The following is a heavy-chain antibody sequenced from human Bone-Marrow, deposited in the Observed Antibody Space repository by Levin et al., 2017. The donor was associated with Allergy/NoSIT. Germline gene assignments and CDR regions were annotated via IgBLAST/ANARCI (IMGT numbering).Heavy chain of an antibody. J-gene: IGHJ4*02. CDR1: GYSFTTYW. CDR3: ARIREATVTTTLDC. V-gene: IGHV5-51*01. D-gene: IGHD4-17*01. Sequence: GGSLRLSCKGSGYSFTTYWIAWVRQMPGKGLDWMGIIYPRDSDTRYSPSFQGQVTISADKSISTAYVQWSSLRASDAAIYYCARIREATVTTTLDCWGQGTLVTVSS. CDR2: IYPRDSDT.